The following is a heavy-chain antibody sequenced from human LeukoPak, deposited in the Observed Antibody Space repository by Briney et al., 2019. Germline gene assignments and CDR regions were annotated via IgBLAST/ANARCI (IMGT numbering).Heavy chain of an antibody. CDR1: GYTLTELS. V-gene: IGHV1-24*01. CDR3: ATDYPHFTMVRGVINY. D-gene: IGHD3-10*01. J-gene: IGHJ4*02. Sequence: ASVKVSCKVSGYTLTELSTHWVRQAPGKGLEWMGGFDPEDGETIYAQKFQGRVTMTEDTSTDTAYMELSSLRSEDTAVYYCATDYPHFTMVRGVINYWGQGTLVTVSS. CDR2: FDPEDGET.